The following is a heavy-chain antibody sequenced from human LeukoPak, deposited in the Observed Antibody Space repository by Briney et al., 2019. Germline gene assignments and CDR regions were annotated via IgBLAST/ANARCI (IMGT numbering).Heavy chain of an antibody. J-gene: IGHJ5*02. CDR2: INWNGGST. V-gene: IGHV3-20*04. CDR1: GFTFSNYG. Sequence: PGGSLRLSCAASGFTFSNYGMSWVRQAPGKGLEWVSGINWNGGSTGYADSVKGRFTISRDNAKNSLYLQMNSLRAEDTAFYYCARDSSPYQLIPQNWLDPWGQGTLVTVSS. D-gene: IGHD2-2*01. CDR3: ARDSSPYQLIPQNWLDP.